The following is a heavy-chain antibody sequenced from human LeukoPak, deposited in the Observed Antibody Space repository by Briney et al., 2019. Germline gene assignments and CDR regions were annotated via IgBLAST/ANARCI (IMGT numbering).Heavy chain of an antibody. CDR2: IYSGGST. Sequence: GGSLRLSCAASGFTFSSNWMHWVRQAPGKGLEWVSVIYSGGSTYYADSVKGRFTISRDNSKNTLYLQMNSLRADDTAVYYCACGYSYGCFDFWGQGTLVTVSS. D-gene: IGHD5-18*01. CDR3: ACGYSYGCFDF. CDR1: GFTFSSNW. V-gene: IGHV3-53*01. J-gene: IGHJ4*02.